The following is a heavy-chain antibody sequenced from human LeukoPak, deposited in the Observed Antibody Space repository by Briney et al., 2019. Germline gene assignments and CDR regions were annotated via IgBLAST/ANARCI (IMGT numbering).Heavy chain of an antibody. D-gene: IGHD3-22*01. CDR3: ARDYYDGSGYYGFDY. CDR1: GDSISSSDNY. J-gene: IGHJ4*02. CDR2: FSYSGSP. V-gene: IGHV4-39*07. Sequence: SETLSLTCSVSGDSISSSDNYWGWIRQPPGKGLEWIGSFSYSGSPYYSPSLKSRVTISIDTSKNQFSLKLTSVTAADTAVYYCARDYYDGSGYYGFDYWGQGTLVTVSS.